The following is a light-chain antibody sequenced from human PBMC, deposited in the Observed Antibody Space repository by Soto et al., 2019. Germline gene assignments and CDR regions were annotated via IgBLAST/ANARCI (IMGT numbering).Light chain of an antibody. CDR3: QQYGSSPRT. CDR2: DAS. V-gene: IGKV3-20*01. CDR1: QSVSSN. J-gene: IGKJ1*01. Sequence: EIVMTQSPATLSVSPGERATLYFRASQSVSSNLAWYQQKPGQAPRLLIYDASKRATGFPARFSGSGSGTDFTLTISRLEPEDFAVYYCQQYGSSPRTFGQGTKV.